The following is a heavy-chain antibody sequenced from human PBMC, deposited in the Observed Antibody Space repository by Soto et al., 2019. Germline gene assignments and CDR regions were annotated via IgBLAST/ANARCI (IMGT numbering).Heavy chain of an antibody. Sequence: SQTLSLPCAVLGGSFIGYYWSWILQPPGKGLEWIGEINHSGSTNYNPSLKSRVTISVDTSKNQFSLKLSSVTAADTAVYYCARWTLGYCSGGSCRADAFDIWGQGTMVTVSS. CDR1: GGSFIGYY. CDR3: ARWTLGYCSGGSCRADAFDI. CDR2: INHSGST. V-gene: IGHV4-34*01. J-gene: IGHJ3*02. D-gene: IGHD2-15*01.